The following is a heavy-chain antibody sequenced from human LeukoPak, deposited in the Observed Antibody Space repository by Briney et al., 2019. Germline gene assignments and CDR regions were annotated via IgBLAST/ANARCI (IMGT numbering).Heavy chain of an antibody. Sequence: PSETLSLTCTVYGGSISSSSYYLGWIRQPPGKGLEWIGSIYYSGSTYYNPSLKSRVTISVDTSKNQFSLKLSSVTAADTAVYYCARQTVAGAGDFDYWGQGTLVTVSS. CDR3: ARQTVAGAGDFDY. CDR2: IYYSGST. CDR1: GGSISSSSYY. J-gene: IGHJ4*02. V-gene: IGHV4-39*01. D-gene: IGHD6-19*01.